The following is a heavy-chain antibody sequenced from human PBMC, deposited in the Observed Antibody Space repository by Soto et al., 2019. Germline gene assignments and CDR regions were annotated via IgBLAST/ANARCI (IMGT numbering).Heavy chain of an antibody. CDR1: GYTFTSYG. D-gene: IGHD6-13*01. CDR2: ISAYNGNT. Sequence: ASVKVSCKASGYTFTSYGISWVRQAPGQGLEWMGWISAYNGNTNYAQKLQGRVTMTTDTSTSTAYMELRSLRSDDTAVYYWAKDAAGISNTWSAPWGKGTLDPVSP. V-gene: IGHV1-18*01. J-gene: IGHJ5*02. CDR3: AKDAAGISNTWSAP.